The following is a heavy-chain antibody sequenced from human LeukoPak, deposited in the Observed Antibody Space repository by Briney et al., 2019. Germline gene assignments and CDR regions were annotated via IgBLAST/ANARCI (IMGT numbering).Heavy chain of an antibody. CDR2: ITSNGGST. J-gene: IGHJ6*03. Sequence: PGGSLRLSCAASGFTFSNYAMSWVRQAPGKGLEWVSAITSNGGSTYYADSVKGRFTISRDNSKNTLYLQMNSRRAEDTAVFYCAKDGWGQNYYYYMDVWGRGTTVTVSS. CDR1: GFTFSNYA. D-gene: IGHD6-19*01. V-gene: IGHV3-23*01. CDR3: AKDGWGQNYYYYMDV.